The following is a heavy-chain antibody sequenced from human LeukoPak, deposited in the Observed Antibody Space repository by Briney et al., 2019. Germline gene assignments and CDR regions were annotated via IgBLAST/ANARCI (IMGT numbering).Heavy chain of an antibody. D-gene: IGHD3-3*01. CDR3: ARSRGVTLLYFDY. CDR1: GGSISSSSYY. CDR2: IYYSGST. Sequence: SETLSLTCTVSGGSISSSSYYWGWIRQPPGKGLEWIGSIYYSGSTNYNPSLKSRVTISVDTSKNQFSLKLSSVTAADTAVYYCARSRGVTLLYFDYWGQGTLVTVSS. V-gene: IGHV4-39*07. J-gene: IGHJ4*02.